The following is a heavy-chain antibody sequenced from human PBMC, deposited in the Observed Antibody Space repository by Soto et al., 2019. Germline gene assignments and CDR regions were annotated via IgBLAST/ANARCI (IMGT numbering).Heavy chain of an antibody. D-gene: IGHD5-18*01. CDR2: ILNDGTTT. CDR1: GFTFSSQW. CDR3: ATWRGGYTYGLDH. Sequence: EVQLVESGGGLVQPGGSLRLSCTASGFTFSSQWLHWVRQAPGKGLMWISRILNDGTTTNYADSVKGRFTVSRDNAKKPMSLRMNNLRAEDTAVYYCATWRGGYTYGLDHWGQGTPVTVSS. V-gene: IGHV3-74*01. J-gene: IGHJ4*02.